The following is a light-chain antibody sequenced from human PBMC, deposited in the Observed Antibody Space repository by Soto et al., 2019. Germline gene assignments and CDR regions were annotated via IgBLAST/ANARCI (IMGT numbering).Light chain of an antibody. CDR2: GAS. CDR1: QSVSSSS. CDR3: QQFGSSSLT. J-gene: IGKJ4*01. Sequence: EIVLTQSPGTLSLSPGERVIFSCRASQSVSSSSLAWYQHKPGQAPRLLIYGASSRATGIPDRFSGRGSGTDFTLTISRLEPEDFAIYYCQQFGSSSLTFGGGTKVEIK. V-gene: IGKV3-20*01.